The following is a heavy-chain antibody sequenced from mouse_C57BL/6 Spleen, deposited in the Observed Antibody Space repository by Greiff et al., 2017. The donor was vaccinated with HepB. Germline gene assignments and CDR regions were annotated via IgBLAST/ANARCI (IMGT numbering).Heavy chain of an antibody. J-gene: IGHJ2*01. Sequence: QVQLKQSGAELVRPGASVTLSCKASGYTFTDYEMHWVKQTPVHGLEWIGAIDPETGGTAYNQKFKGKAILTADKSSSTAYMELRSLTSEDSAVYYCTHYYGSSPYFDYWGQGTTLTVSS. CDR3: THYYGSSPYFDY. V-gene: IGHV1-15*01. CDR1: GYTFTDYE. D-gene: IGHD1-1*01. CDR2: IDPETGGT.